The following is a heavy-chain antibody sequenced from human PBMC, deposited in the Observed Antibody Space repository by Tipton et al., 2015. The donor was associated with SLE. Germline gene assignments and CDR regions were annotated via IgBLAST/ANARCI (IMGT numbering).Heavy chain of an antibody. CDR1: RFSFSDYY. J-gene: IGHJ6*02. CDR2: ISGGGSYT. Sequence: SLRLSCEASRFSFSDYYMSWVRQAPGKGLEWVAYISGGGSYTNYADSVKGRFTISRDNAKNSVYLQMNSLRGEDTAIYYCARERKDVVGSSWYGAYHYYMDVWGQGTTVVVSS. D-gene: IGHD6-13*01. CDR3: ARERKDVVGSSWYGAYHYYMDV. V-gene: IGHV3-11*06.